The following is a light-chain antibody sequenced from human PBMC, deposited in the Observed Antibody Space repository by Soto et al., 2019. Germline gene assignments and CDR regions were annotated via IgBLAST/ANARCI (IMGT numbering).Light chain of an antibody. CDR3: GTWDSSLSAGV. CDR1: SSNIGNNY. Sequence: QSLLTQPPSVSAAPGQKVTISCSGSSSNIGNNYVSWYQQLPGTAPKLLIYDNNERPSGIPDRFSGSKSGTSATLGITGLQTGDEADYYCGTWDSSLSAGVFGGGTKLTVL. V-gene: IGLV1-51*01. J-gene: IGLJ2*01. CDR2: DNN.